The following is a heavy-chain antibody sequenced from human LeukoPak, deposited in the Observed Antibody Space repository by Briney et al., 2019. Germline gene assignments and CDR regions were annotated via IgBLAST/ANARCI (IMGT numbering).Heavy chain of an antibody. V-gene: IGHV1-24*01. CDR3: ATPRPRFGELLRAFDY. D-gene: IGHD3-10*01. CDR1: GYTLTELS. CDR2: FDPEDGET. J-gene: IGHJ4*02. Sequence: ASVKVSCKVSGYTLTELSMHWVRQAPGKGLEWMGGFDPEDGETIYAQKFQGRVTMTEDTSTDTAYMELSSLRSEDTAVYYCATPRPRFGELLRAFDYWGQGTLVTVSS.